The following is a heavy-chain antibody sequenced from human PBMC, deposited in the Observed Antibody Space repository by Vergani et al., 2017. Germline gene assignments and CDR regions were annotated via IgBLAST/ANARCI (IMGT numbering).Heavy chain of an antibody. CDR1: GGSISSSSYY. J-gene: IGHJ5*02. D-gene: IGHD3-16*01. Sequence: QLQLHESGPGLVKPSETLSLTCTVSGGSISSSSYYWGWIRQPPGKGLEWIGSIYYSGSTDDNPSLKSRVTISVDTSKNQLSLKLSSVTAADTAVYFCARAVAYDYMWGSLPFDPWGQGTLVTVSS. CDR3: ARAVAYDYMWGSLPFDP. CDR2: IYYSGST. V-gene: IGHV4-39*01.